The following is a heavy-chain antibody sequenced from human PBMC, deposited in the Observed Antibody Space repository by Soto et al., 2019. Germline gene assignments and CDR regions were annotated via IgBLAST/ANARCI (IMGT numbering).Heavy chain of an antibody. J-gene: IGHJ4*02. CDR3: ACLSYYDFWSGYLAGTENSGY. CDR1: GFTFSSYS. CDR2: ISSSSSYI. D-gene: IGHD3-3*01. V-gene: IGHV3-21*01. Sequence: GGSLRLSCAASGFTFSSYSMNWVRQAPGKGREWVSSISSSSSYIYYADSVKGRFTISRDNAKNSLYLQMNSLRAEDTAVYYCACLSYYDFWSGYLAGTENSGYWGKGTLVTVSS.